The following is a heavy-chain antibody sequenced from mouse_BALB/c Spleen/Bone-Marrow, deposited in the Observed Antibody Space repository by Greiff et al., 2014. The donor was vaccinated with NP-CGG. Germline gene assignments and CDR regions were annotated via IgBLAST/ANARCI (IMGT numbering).Heavy chain of an antibody. CDR1: GFTFSSYG. J-gene: IGHJ4*01. D-gene: IGHD1-1*02. CDR3: TRQRGDYAMDY. V-gene: IGHV5-9-3*01. Sequence: EVQLVESGGGLVKPGGSLKLSCAASGFTFSSYGVSWVRQTPEKRLGWVATISSGGSYTYYPDSVKGRFTISRDNAKNTLYLQMSSLRSEDTAMYYCTRQRGDYAMDYWGQGTSVTVSS. CDR2: ISSGGSYT.